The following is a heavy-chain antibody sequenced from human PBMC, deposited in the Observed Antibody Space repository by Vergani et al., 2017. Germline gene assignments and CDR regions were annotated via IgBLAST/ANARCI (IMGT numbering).Heavy chain of an antibody. CDR3: TSTRNYYYYYMDV. J-gene: IGHJ6*03. V-gene: IGHV3-73*02. Sequence: EVQLVESGGGLVQPGGSLKLSCAASGFTFSGSAMHWVRQASGKGLEWVGRIRSKANSYATAYAASVKGRFTISRDDSKNTAYLQMNSLKTEDTAVYYXTSTRNYYYYYMDVWGKGTTVTVSS. CDR2: IRSKANSYAT. CDR1: GFTFSGSA.